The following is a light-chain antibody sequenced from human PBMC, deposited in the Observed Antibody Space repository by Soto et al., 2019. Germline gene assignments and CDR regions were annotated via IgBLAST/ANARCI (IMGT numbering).Light chain of an antibody. CDR2: RAS. J-gene: IGKJ3*01. V-gene: IGKV1-5*03. CDR3: QQYYIYPPA. Sequence: DIPLTQSPSTLSASVGDRVTITCRSSHSIRSYLAWYHQIPGKAPKRLIHRASYLESGVPSRFSGSGSETDFTLAIGSLQPEDSATYFCQQYYIYPPAFGPGTKVQIK. CDR1: HSIRSY.